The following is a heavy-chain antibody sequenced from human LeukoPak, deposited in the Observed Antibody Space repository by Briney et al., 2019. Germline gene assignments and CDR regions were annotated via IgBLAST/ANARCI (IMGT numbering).Heavy chain of an antibody. J-gene: IGHJ6*03. V-gene: IGHV3-48*04. D-gene: IGHD2-21*02. CDR2: ISSSGSTI. Sequence: QPGGSLRLSCAASGFTFSSYSMNWVRQAPGKGLEWVSYISSSGSTIYYADSVKGRFTISRDNAKNSLYLQMNSLRAEDTAVYYCARDSGNCGGDCRYYMDVWGKGTTVTISS. CDR3: ARDSGNCGGDCRYYMDV. CDR1: GFTFSSYS.